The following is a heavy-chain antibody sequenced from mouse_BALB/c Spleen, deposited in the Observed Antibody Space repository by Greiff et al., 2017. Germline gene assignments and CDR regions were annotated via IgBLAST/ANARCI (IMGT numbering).Heavy chain of an antibody. CDR1: GDSITSGY. CDR2: ISYSGST. Sequence: EVQLVESGPSLVKPSQTLSLTCSVTGDSITSGYWNWIRKFPGNKLEYMGYISYSGSTYYNPSLKSRISITRDTSNNQYYLQLNSVTTEDTATYYCATYGSSYWYFDVWGAGTTVTVSS. D-gene: IGHD1-1*01. V-gene: IGHV3-8*02. J-gene: IGHJ1*01. CDR3: ATYGSSYWYFDV.